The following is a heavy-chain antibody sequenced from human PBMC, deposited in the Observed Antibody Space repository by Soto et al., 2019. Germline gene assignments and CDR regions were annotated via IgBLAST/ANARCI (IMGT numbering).Heavy chain of an antibody. Sequence: ASVKVSCKVSGYTLTELSMHWVRQAPGKGLERMGGFDPEDGETIYAQKFQGRVTMTEDTSTDTAYMELSSLRSEDTAVYYCAIRYCSGGSCYHTNWFDSWGQGTLVTVSS. J-gene: IGHJ5*01. D-gene: IGHD2-15*01. V-gene: IGHV1-24*01. CDR1: GYTLTELS. CDR3: AIRYCSGGSCYHTNWFDS. CDR2: FDPEDGET.